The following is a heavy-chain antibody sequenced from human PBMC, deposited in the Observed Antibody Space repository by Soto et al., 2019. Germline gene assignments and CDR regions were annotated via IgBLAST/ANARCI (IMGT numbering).Heavy chain of an antibody. V-gene: IGHV3-33*01. CDR1: GFTFSSYG. CDR2: IWYDGSNK. J-gene: IGHJ6*02. CDR3: ARDLRIRWYSSGWKYGMDV. Sequence: GGSLRLSCAASGFTFSSYGMHWVRQAPGKGLEWVAVIWYDGSNKYYADSVKGRFTISRDNSKNTLYLQMNSLRAEDTAVYYCARDLRIRWYSSGWKYGMDVWGQGTTVTVSS. D-gene: IGHD6-19*01.